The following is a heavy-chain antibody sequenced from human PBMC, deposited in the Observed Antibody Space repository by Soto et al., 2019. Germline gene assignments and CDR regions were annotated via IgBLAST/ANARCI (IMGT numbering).Heavy chain of an antibody. CDR2: IYWDDDK. D-gene: IGHD4-17*01. V-gene: IGHV2-5*02. J-gene: IGHJ5*02. CDR1: GFSLSTSGVG. Sequence: QITLKESGPTLVKPTQTLTLTCTFSGFSLSTSGVGVGWIRQPPGKALEWLALIYWDDDKRYSPSLKSRLTITKDTSKNQVVLTMTNMDPVDTATCYCAHTPPYDYGDYSVGWFDPWGQGTLVTVSS. CDR3: AHTPPYDYGDYSVGWFDP.